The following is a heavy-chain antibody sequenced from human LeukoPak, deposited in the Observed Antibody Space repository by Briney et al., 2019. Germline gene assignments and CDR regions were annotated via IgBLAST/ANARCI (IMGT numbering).Heavy chain of an antibody. Sequence: GGSLRLSCAASGFTFSNAWMSWVRQAPGKGLDWVGRIRSKTDGGTTDHAASVKGRFTISRDDSNNMLYLQMNSLKTEDTAVYYCSTWTDLYDYWGQGTLVTVSS. CDR2: IRSKTDGGTT. CDR1: GFTFSNAW. J-gene: IGHJ4*02. D-gene: IGHD3/OR15-3a*01. CDR3: STWTDLYDY. V-gene: IGHV3-15*01.